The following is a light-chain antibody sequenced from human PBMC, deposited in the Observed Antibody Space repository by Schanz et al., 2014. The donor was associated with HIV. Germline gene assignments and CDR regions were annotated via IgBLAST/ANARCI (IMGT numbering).Light chain of an antibody. Sequence: ENALTQSPGTLSLSPGERATLSCRASQSVSSNLAWYQQKPGQAPRLLFYGASTRANGIPARFSGSGSETAFTLTISSLQSEDFALYYCQQYNDWPLTFGGGTKVEIK. CDR1: QSVSSN. CDR2: GAS. CDR3: QQYNDWPLT. J-gene: IGKJ4*01. V-gene: IGKV3-15*01.